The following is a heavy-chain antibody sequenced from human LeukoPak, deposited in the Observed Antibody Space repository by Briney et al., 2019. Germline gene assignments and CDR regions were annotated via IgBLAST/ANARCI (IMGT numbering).Heavy chain of an antibody. CDR3: ARALPRIAAADSNWFDP. J-gene: IGHJ5*02. CDR2: IYYSGST. Sequence: SETLSLTCIVSGGSISSSSYYWGWIRQPPGKGLEWIGNIYYSGSTYYNPSLKSRVTISVDTSKNQFSLKLRSVTAADTAVYYCARALPRIAAADSNWFDPWGQGTLVTVSS. CDR1: GGSISSSSYY. D-gene: IGHD6-13*01. V-gene: IGHV4-39*07.